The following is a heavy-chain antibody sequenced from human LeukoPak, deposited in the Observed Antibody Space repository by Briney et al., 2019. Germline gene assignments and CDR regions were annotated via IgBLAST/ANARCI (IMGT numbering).Heavy chain of an antibody. CDR1: GGSISSYY. V-gene: IGHV4-59*01. D-gene: IGHD4-23*01. CDR3: ARGYGGYFDY. CDR2: IYYSGST. J-gene: IGHJ4*02. Sequence: SETLSLTCTVSGGSISSYYWSRIRQPPGKGLEWIGYIYYSGSTNYNPSLKSRVTISVDTSKNQFSLKLSSVTAADTAVYYCARGYGGYFDYWGQGTLVTVSS.